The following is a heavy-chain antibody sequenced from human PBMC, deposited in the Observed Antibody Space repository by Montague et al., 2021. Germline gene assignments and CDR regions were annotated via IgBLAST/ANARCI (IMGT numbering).Heavy chain of an antibody. CDR2: VSHGGRT. CDR3: ARERDRYYYMDI. CDR1: RSLINSDYY. V-gene: IGHV4-38-2*02. Sequence: SETLSLTCTVSRSLINSDYYWGWIRQPPGKGLEWVGSVSHGGRTYYNPSLKSRVTISVDTSNNHFSLKLSSVTAADTAMYYCARERDRYYYMDIWGKGTTNTIS. J-gene: IGHJ6*03.